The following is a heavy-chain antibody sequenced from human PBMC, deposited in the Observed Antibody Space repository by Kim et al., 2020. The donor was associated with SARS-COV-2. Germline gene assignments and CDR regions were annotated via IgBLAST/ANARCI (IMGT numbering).Heavy chain of an antibody. Sequence: GGSLRLSCAASGFTLSSYAMHWVRQAPGKGLEWVAVISYDGSNKYYADSVKGRFTISRDNSNNTLYLQMNSLRAEDTAVYYCARDLSDCGGGCYSFAYCGQRTLVGVSP. V-gene: IGHV3-30*04. CDR3: ARDLSDCGGGCYSFAY. CDR1: GFTLSSYA. J-gene: IGHJ4*02. CDR2: ISYDGSNK. D-gene: IGHD2-21*02.